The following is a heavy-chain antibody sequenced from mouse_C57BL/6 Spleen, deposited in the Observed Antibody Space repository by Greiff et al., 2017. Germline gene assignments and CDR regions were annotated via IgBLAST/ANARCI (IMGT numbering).Heavy chain of an antibody. CDR3: NTDYSNHGWFAY. Sequence: VQLQQPGAELVRPGASVKLSCTASGFNITDYYMHWVKQRPEQGLEWIGRIDPEDGDTDYAPKFQGKATMTADTSSNTAYLQLSSLTSEDTAVYYCNTDYSNHGWFAYWGQGTLVTVSA. J-gene: IGHJ3*01. CDR1: GFNITDYY. V-gene: IGHV14-1*01. D-gene: IGHD2-5*01. CDR2: IDPEDGDT.